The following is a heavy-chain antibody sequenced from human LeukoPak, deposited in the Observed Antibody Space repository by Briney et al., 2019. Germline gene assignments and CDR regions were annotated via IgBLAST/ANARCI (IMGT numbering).Heavy chain of an antibody. D-gene: IGHD1-26*01. V-gene: IGHV4-38-2*02. CDR1: GYSISSGYY. CDR2: IYHSGST. J-gene: IGHJ3*02. CDR3: ARQVGRGDDAFDI. Sequence: SETLSLTCTVSGYSISSGYYWGWIRQPPGKGLEWIGSIYHSGSTYYNPSLKSRVTISVDTSKNQFSLKLSSVTAVDTAVYYCARQVGRGDDAFDIWGQGTMVTVSS.